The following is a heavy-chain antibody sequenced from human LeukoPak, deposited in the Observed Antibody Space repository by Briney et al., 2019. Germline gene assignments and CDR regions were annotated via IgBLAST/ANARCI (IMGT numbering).Heavy chain of an antibody. Sequence: SETLSLTCTVSGYSIRNGYYWGWIRQPPGKGLEWIGSIYHSGSTYYNPSLKSRVTISLDTSKNQFSLKLSSVTAADTAVYYCARLAYCSGGSCHNWFAPWGQGTLVTVSS. J-gene: IGHJ5*02. V-gene: IGHV4-38-2*02. D-gene: IGHD2-15*01. CDR3: ARLAYCSGGSCHNWFAP. CDR2: IYHSGST. CDR1: GYSIRNGYY.